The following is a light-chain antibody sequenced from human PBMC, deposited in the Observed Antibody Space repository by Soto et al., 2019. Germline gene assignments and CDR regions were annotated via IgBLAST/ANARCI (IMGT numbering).Light chain of an antibody. J-gene: IGKJ1*01. CDR3: QQYNNWPPGT. V-gene: IGKV3-15*01. CDR1: QSVSSN. Sequence: EIVMTQSPATLSVSPGERATLSCRASQSVSSNLAWYQQKPGQAPRLLIYGASTRATGIPARVSGRGSGTEFTLTISSLQSEDFAVYYCQQYNNWPPGTFGQGTKVDIK. CDR2: GAS.